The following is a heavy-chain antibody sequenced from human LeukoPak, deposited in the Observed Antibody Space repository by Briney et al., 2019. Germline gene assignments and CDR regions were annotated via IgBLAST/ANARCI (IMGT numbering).Heavy chain of an antibody. J-gene: IGHJ4*02. Sequence: GRTLRLSCAASGFTFSSYAMHWVRQAPGKGLEWVALIPYDGSNKYYADSVKGRFTISRDNSKNTLYLQMNSLRVEDTAVYYCAKRDVLTGYAFDSWGQGTLVTVSS. CDR1: GFTFSSYA. D-gene: IGHD3-9*01. CDR3: AKRDVLTGYAFDS. V-gene: IGHV3-30*04. CDR2: IPYDGSNK.